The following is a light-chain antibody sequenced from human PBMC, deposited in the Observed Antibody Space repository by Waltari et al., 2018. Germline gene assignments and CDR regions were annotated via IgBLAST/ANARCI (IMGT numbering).Light chain of an antibody. CDR3: AAWDDSLNGVV. J-gene: IGLJ2*01. CDR2: SNK. Sequence: QSVLTQPPSASGTPGQRVTIPCSGSSSHIGRNTVNWYQQLPGTAPKLLIYSNKQRPSGVSDRFSGSKSGSSASLAISGLQSEDEADYYCAAWDDSLNGVVFGGGTKLTVL. CDR1: SSHIGRNT. V-gene: IGLV1-44*01.